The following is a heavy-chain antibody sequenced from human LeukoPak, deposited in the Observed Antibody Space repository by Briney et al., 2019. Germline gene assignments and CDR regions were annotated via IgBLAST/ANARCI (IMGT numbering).Heavy chain of an antibody. CDR3: ARLHCSGGSCFLYYFDY. D-gene: IGHD2-15*01. Sequence: GESLKISCKGSGXSFTSYWSSWVRQMPGKGLEWLGRIDPSDSYTNYSPSFQGHVTISADKSISTAYLQWSSLKASDTAMYYCARLHCSGGSCFLYYFDYWGQGTLVTVSS. J-gene: IGHJ4*02. CDR1: GXSFTSYW. CDR2: IDPSDSYT. V-gene: IGHV5-10-1*01.